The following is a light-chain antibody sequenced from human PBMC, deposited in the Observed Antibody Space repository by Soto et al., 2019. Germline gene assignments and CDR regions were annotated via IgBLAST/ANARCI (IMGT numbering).Light chain of an antibody. Sequence: DIQMTQSPSSLSASVGDRVTITCRGSQGISNYLAWYQQKPGKVPKLLIYAASTLQSGVPSRFSGSGSGTDFTLTISSLQPEDVATYYCQKYNSAPSITFGQGTRLEIK. CDR1: QGISNY. J-gene: IGKJ5*01. V-gene: IGKV1-27*01. CDR2: AAS. CDR3: QKYNSAPSIT.